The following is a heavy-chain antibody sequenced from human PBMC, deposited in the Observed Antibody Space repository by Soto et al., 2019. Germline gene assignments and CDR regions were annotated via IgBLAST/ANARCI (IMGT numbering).Heavy chain of an antibody. CDR2: IYYSGST. CDR1: GGSISSYY. V-gene: IGHV4-59*01. Sequence: SETLSLTCTVSGGSISSYYWSWIRQPPGKGLEWIGYIYYSGSTNYNPSLKSRVTISVDTSKNQFSLKLSSVTAADTAVYYCARDRIAVAGEYYYGMDVWGQGTTVTVSS. J-gene: IGHJ6*02. D-gene: IGHD6-19*01. CDR3: ARDRIAVAGEYYYGMDV.